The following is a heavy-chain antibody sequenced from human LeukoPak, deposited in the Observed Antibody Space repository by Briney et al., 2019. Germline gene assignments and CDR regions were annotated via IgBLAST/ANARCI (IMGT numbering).Heavy chain of an antibody. D-gene: IGHD3-22*01. CDR3: AKSAPAAYYYDSSGYLGYFDY. CDR1: GLTFSSYA. V-gene: IGHV3-23*01. J-gene: IGHJ4*02. Sequence: GGSLRLSCAASGLTFSSYAMSWVRQAPGKGLEWVSAISGSGGSTYYADSVKGRFTISRDNSKNTLYLQMNSLRAEDTAVYYCAKSAPAAYYYDSSGYLGYFDYWGQGTLVTVSS. CDR2: ISGSGGST.